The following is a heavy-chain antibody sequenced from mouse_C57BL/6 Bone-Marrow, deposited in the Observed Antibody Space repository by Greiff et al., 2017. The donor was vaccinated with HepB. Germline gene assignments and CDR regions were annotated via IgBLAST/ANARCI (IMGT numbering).Heavy chain of an antibody. D-gene: IGHD1-1*01. CDR3: AREGVITTVVNAMDY. CDR1: GYTFTSYW. Sequence: VQLQQSGAELVKPGASVKMSCKASGYTFTSYWITWVKQRPGQGLEWIGDIYPGSGSTNYNEKFKSKATLTVDTSSSTAYMQLSSLTSEDSAVYYCAREGVITTVVNAMDYWGQGTSVTVSS. V-gene: IGHV1-55*01. J-gene: IGHJ4*01. CDR2: IYPGSGST.